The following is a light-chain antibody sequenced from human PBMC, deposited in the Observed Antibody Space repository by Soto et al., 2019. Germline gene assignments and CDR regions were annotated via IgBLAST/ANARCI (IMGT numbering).Light chain of an antibody. CDR2: DAS. V-gene: IGKV3-11*01. CDR1: QSVSRS. Sequence: EIVLTQSPPTLSLSPGERATLSCRASQSVSRSLTWYQQKPGQAPRLLIYDASDRATGIPARFSGSGSGTDFTLTISNLEPEDFAVYYCQQRSNWPANFGQGTRLEIK. CDR3: QQRSNWPAN. J-gene: IGKJ5*01.